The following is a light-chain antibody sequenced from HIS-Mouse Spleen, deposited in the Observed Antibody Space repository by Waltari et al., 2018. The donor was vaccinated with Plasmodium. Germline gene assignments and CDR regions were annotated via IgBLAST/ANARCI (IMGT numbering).Light chain of an antibody. CDR3: YSTDSSGNHRV. CDR2: EDS. J-gene: IGLJ3*02. CDR1: ALPNKD. Sequence: SYELTQPPSVPVSPGQTARSTCSGAALPNKDANWSQQKSGQAPVLVIYEDSKRPSGIPERFSGSSSGTMATLTISGAQVEDEADYYCYSTDSSGNHRVFGGGTKLTVL. V-gene: IGLV3-10*01.